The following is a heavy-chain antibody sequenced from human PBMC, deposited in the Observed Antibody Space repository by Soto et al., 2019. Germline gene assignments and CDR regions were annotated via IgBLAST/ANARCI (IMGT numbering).Heavy chain of an antibody. V-gene: IGHV1-69*13. D-gene: IGHD6-13*01. CDR1: GGTFSSYA. CDR2: IIPIFGTA. CDR3: ARDLYSSSWSSVHYYYGMDV. Sequence: SVRVSCKASGGTFSSYAISWERQAPGQGLEWMGGIIPIFGTANYAQKFQGRVTMTADESTSTAYMELSSLRSEDTAVYYCARDLYSSSWSSVHYYYGMDVWGQGTTVTVS. J-gene: IGHJ6*02.